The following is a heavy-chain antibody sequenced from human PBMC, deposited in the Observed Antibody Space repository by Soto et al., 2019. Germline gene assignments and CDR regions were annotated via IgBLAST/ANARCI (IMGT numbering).Heavy chain of an antibody. J-gene: IGHJ6*02. V-gene: IGHV3-9*01. CDR1: GFTFDDYA. CDR2: ISWNSGSI. CDR3: AKATYSGSYWGREGEYYYYGMDV. Sequence: EVQLVESGGGLVQPGRSLRLSCAASGFTFDDYAMHWVRQAPGKGLEWVSGISWNSGSIGYADSVKGRFTISRDNAKNSLNLQRNSLRAEDTALYYCAKATYSGSYWGREGEYYYYGMDVWGQGTTVTVSS. D-gene: IGHD1-26*01.